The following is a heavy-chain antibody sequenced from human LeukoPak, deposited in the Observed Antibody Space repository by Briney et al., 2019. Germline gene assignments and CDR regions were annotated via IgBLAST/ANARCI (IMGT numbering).Heavy chain of an antibody. CDR2: IYYSGST. V-gene: IGHV4-59*01. CDR3: ARTAGTDWFFDF. J-gene: IGHJ4*02. D-gene: IGHD6-13*01. CDR1: GGSISSYY. Sequence: PSETLSLTCTVSGGSISSYYWSWIRQPPGKGLEWIGHIYYSGSTKYDPSLKSRVTISLDTSNNQFSLKLSSVTAADTAVYYCARTAGTDWFFDFWGQGTLVTVSS.